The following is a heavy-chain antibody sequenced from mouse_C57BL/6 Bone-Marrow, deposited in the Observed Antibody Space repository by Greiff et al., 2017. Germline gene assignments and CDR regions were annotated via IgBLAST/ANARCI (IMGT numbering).Heavy chain of an antibody. CDR3: ARWGITTVVALDY. D-gene: IGHD1-1*01. CDR2: IYPGDGDT. CDR1: GYAFSSSW. V-gene: IGHV1-82*01. J-gene: IGHJ2*01. Sequence: VNLVESGPELVKPGASVKISCKASGYAFSSSWMNWVKQRPGKGLEWIGRIYPGDGDTNYNGKFKGKATLTADKSSSTAYMQLSSLTSEDSAVYFCARWGITTVVALDYWGQGTTLTVSS.